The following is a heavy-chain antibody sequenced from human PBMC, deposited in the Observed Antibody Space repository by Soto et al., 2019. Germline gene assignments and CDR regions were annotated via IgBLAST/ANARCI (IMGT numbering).Heavy chain of an antibody. D-gene: IGHD6-13*01. J-gene: IGHJ4*02. V-gene: IGHV1-46*01. CDR1: GYTFTSYY. CDR2: INPSGGST. CDR3: ARDASSSWYRRAFDY. Sequence: QVQLVQSGAEVKKPGASVKVSCKASGYTFTSYYMHWVRQAPGQGLEWMGIINPSGGSTSYAQKFQGRVTMTRDTSTSTVYMELSSLRSEDTAVYYCARDASSSWYRRAFDYWGQGTLVTVSS.